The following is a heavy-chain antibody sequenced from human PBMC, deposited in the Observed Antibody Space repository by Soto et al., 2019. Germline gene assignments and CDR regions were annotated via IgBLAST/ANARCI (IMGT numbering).Heavy chain of an antibody. CDR3: ARIPVXXXXIYWFDP. D-gene: IGHD2-15*01. J-gene: IGHJ5*02. CDR1: GGSVSSGDYY. CDR2: IYYSGST. Sequence: SETLSLTCTVSGGSVSSGDYYWSWIRQPPGKGLEWIGNIYYSGSTNYNPSLKSRATISVDTSKNQFSLKVSSATAADTAVYYCARIPVXXXXIYWFDPWXXGTLVXXSS. V-gene: IGHV4-61*08.